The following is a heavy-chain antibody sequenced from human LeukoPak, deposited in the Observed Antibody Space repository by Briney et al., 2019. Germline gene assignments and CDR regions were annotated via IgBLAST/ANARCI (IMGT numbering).Heavy chain of an antibody. CDR3: ARDYEAYCGGDCYEFDY. J-gene: IGHJ4*02. CDR2: IWYDGSNK. V-gene: IGHV3-33*08. CDR1: GFTFSSYT. Sequence: GGSLRLSCAASGFTFSSYTMSWVRQAPGKGLEWVAVIWYDGSNKYYADSVKGRFTISRDNSKDTLYLQMNSLRAEDTAVYYCARDYEAYCGGDCYEFDYWGQGTLVTVSS. D-gene: IGHD2-21*02.